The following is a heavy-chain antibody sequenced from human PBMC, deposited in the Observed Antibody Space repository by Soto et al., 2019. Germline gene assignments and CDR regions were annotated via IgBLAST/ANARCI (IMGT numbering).Heavy chain of an antibody. Sequence: QVQLVQSGAEVKKPGASVKVSCKASGYTFTSYYMHWVRQAPGQGLEWMGIINPNSGGTNYAQKFQGRVTMTRDTSVSTAYMELSRLRSDDTAVYYCARAKLTTIFGGGNWFDPWGQGTLVTVSS. D-gene: IGHD3-3*01. CDR1: GYTFTSYY. CDR3: ARAKLTTIFGGGNWFDP. V-gene: IGHV1-2*02. CDR2: INPNSGGT. J-gene: IGHJ5*02.